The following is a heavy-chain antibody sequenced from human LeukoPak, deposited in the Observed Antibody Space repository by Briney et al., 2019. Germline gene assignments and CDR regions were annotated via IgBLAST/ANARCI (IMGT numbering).Heavy chain of an antibody. D-gene: IGHD3-9*01. CDR2: IIPIFDTA. CDR3: ARDLLGSPTGYSSGAWDY. J-gene: IGHJ4*02. V-gene: IGHV1-69*13. CDR1: GGPFINYA. Sequence: ASVKVSCKASGGPFINYAISWVRQAPGQGLEWVGGIIPIFDTADYAQNFQGRLTITADESTSTAYMELSSLRAEDTAMYYCARDLLGSPTGYSSGAWDYWGQGTLVTVSS.